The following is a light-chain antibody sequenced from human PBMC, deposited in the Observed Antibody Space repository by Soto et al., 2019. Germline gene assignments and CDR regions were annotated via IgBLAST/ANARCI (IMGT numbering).Light chain of an antibody. CDR2: VAS. V-gene: IGKV3-20*01. J-gene: IGKJ2*01. CDR3: QQYGNAPHT. CDR1: QSVSGSY. Sequence: NVLTQSPGTLSLSPGERATLSCRASQSVSGSYLAWYQQKPGQAPRLLIYVASTRPTGIPDRFSGSGSGTDFTLTISRLEPEDFAVYYCQQYGNAPHTFGQGTKLEIK.